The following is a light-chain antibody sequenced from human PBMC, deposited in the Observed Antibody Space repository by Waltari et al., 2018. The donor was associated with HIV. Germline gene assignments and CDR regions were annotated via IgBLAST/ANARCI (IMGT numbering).Light chain of an antibody. CDR1: DSDVGKYDF. J-gene: IGLJ1*01. Sequence: QSALTQPASVSGSLGQSVNMSCSGSDSDVGKYDFVSWYQHNPGPAPHLIIYDVNTRPSGFALRFSGSKSGNTASLTISGLQAEDEADYYCCSYAGGPFVFGSGT. CDR3: CSYAGGPFV. CDR2: DVN. V-gene: IGLV2-23*02.